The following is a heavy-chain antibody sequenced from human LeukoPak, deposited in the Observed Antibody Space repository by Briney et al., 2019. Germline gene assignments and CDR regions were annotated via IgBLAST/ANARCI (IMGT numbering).Heavy chain of an antibody. V-gene: IGHV5-10-1*01. CDR3: ASLTTVTPIDY. CDR1: GYSFTNYW. CDR2: IDPSDSYT. D-gene: IGHD4-17*01. J-gene: IGHJ4*02. Sequence: GESLKISCKGSGYSFTNYWINWARQMPGRGLEWMGRIDPSDSYTDYSPSFQGHVTISADKSISTAYLQWSSLEASDTAMYYCASLTTVTPIDYWGQGTLVTVSS.